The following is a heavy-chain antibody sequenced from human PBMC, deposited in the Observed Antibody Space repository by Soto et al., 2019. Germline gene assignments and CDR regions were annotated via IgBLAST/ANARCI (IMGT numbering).Heavy chain of an antibody. J-gene: IGHJ5*02. CDR2: ISGSGGST. CDR3: AKSPRGDNTLP. V-gene: IGHV3-23*01. D-gene: IGHD2-21*02. CDR1: GFTFSSYA. Sequence: LRLSCAGSGFTFSSYAMSWVRQAPGKGLEWVSAISGSGGSTYYADSVKGRFTISRDNSKNTLYLQMNSLRAEDTAVYYCAKSPRGDNTLPWRQGTLVTVSS.